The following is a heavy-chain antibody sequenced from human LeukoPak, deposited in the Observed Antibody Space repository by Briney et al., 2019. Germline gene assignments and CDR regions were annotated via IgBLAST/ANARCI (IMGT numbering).Heavy chain of an antibody. CDR3: ARDPPRGIVVVTDDY. Sequence: SETLSLTCTVSGVSMSSSSYNWGWIRQPPGKGLEWIGSIYYTGSTYYNPSLKSRVTISVDTSKNQFSLKLSSVTAADTAVYYCARDPPRGIVVVTDDYWGQGALVTVSS. CDR2: IYYTGST. D-gene: IGHD3-22*01. J-gene: IGHJ4*02. V-gene: IGHV4-39*07. CDR1: GVSMSSSSYN.